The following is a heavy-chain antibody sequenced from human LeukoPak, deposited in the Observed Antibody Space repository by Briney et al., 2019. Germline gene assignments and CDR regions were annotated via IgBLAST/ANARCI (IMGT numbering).Heavy chain of an antibody. D-gene: IGHD3-22*01. CDR1: GGSIGSYY. CDR3: ARGHGSYDSSGYYYGYYYYGMDV. CDR2: IYYSGST. Sequence: SETLSLTCTVSGGSIGSYYWSWIRQPPGKGLEWIGYIYYSGSTNYNPSLKSRVTISVDTSKNQFSLKLSSVTAADTAVYYCARGHGSYDSSGYYYGYYYYGMDVWGQGTTVTVSS. V-gene: IGHV4-59*01. J-gene: IGHJ6*02.